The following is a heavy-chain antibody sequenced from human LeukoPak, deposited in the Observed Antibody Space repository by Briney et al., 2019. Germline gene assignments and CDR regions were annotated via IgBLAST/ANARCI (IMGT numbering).Heavy chain of an antibody. CDR1: GGSVRCYY. V-gene: IGHV4-59*08. CDR3: ARFRDGYNALYFDY. CDR2: IYYSGST. Sequence: KPSETLSLTCSVSGGSVRCYYWSWIRQPPGKGLEWIGYIYYSGSTNYNPSLKSRVTISVDTSKNQFSLKLSSVTAADTAVYYCARFRDGYNALYFDYWGQGTLVTVSS. D-gene: IGHD5-24*01. J-gene: IGHJ4*02.